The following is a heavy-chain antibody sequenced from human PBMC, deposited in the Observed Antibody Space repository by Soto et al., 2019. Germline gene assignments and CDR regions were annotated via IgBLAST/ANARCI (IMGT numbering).Heavy chain of an antibody. CDR2: ISGGGGST. V-gene: IGHV3-23*01. Sequence: GSLRLSCAASGFTFSSYAMSWVRQAPGKGLECVSSISGGGGSTYYADSVKGRFTISRDNSKNTLYLQMNSLRAEDTADYYCAKDGDILSGHPEYFQHWGQGTLVTVSS. CDR3: AKDGDILSGHPEYFQH. J-gene: IGHJ1*01. D-gene: IGHD3-9*01. CDR1: GFTFSSYA.